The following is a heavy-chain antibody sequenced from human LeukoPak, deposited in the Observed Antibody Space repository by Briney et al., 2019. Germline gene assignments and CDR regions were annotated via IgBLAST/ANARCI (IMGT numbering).Heavy chain of an antibody. CDR1: GFSFSHYA. J-gene: IGHJ4*02. CDR3: ARDFSTKYSQDY. CDR2: ISYDGNVK. Sequence: AGGSLRLSCAASGFSFSHYALHWVRQAPGKGLEWLAFISYDGNVKYYADSVKGRFTVSRDDSKITLYLQMSSLRTEDTALYYCARDFSTKYSQDYWGQGTLVTVPS. V-gene: IGHV3-30-3*01. D-gene: IGHD1-26*01.